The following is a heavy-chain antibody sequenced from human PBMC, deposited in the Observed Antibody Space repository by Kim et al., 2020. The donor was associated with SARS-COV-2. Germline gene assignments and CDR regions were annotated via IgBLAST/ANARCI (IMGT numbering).Heavy chain of an antibody. V-gene: IGHV4-34*01. Sequence: SETLSLTCAVYGGSFSGYYWSLIRQPPGKGLEWIGEINHSGSTNYNPSLKSRVTISVDTSKNQFSLKLSSVTAADTAVYYCARDRVVVVPAAFYYYGMDVWGQGTTVTVSS. CDR1: GGSFSGYY. D-gene: IGHD2-2*01. CDR2: INHSGST. CDR3: ARDRVVVVPAAFYYYGMDV. J-gene: IGHJ6*02.